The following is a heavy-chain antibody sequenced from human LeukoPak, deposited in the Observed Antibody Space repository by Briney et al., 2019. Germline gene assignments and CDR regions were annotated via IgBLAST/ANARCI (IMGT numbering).Heavy chain of an antibody. CDR2: IIPIFGTA. J-gene: IGHJ4*02. CDR3: ARSRGTCYSCGDY. V-gene: IGHV1-69*13. CDR1: GGTFSSYA. Sequence: ASVKVSCKASGGTFSSYAISWVRQAPGQGLEWMGGIIPIFGTANYAQKFQGRVTITADESTSTAYMELSSLRPEDTAVYYCARSRGTCYSCGDYWGQGTLVTVPS. D-gene: IGHD2-15*01.